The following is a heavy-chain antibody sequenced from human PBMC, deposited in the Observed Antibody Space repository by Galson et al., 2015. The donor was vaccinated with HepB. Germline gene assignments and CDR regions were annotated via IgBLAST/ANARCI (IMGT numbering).Heavy chain of an antibody. V-gene: IGHV3-72*01. D-gene: IGHD1-26*01. CDR2: VRNKASSHTT. J-gene: IGHJ6*04. CDR1: GFIFSNHY. Sequence: SCAASGFIFSNHYMDWVRQAPGKGLEWVARVRNKASSHTTEYAASVRGRFTISRDDLKNSVYLQMNSLKTEDTALYYCARGGVWGKGTTVTVSS. CDR3: ARGGV.